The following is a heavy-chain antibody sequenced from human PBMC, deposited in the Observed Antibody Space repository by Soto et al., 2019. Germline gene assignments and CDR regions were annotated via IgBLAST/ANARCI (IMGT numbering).Heavy chain of an antibody. CDR2: IVVGSGNT. D-gene: IGHD6-13*01. J-gene: IGHJ6*02. CDR1: GFTFTSSA. CDR3: AADSSSYRYYYGMDV. Sequence: SVKVSCKASGFTFTSSAVQWVRQARGQRLEWIGWIVVGSGNTNYAQKFQERVTITRDMSTSTAYMEMSSLRSEDTAVYYCAADSSSYRYYYGMDVWGQGTTVTVSS. V-gene: IGHV1-58*01.